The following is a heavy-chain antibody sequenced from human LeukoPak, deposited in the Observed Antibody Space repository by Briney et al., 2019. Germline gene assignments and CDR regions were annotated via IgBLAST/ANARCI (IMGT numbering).Heavy chain of an antibody. CDR3: ARDLGQYYDTSDNWFDP. J-gene: IGHJ5*02. CDR2: INSDGINT. CDR1: GFTFSNYW. Sequence: AGGPLRLSCAASGFTFSNYWMHWVRQAPGKGLVWVSRINSDGINTSYADSVKGRFTISRDNAKNTPNLQMNSLRAEDTAVYYCARDLGQYYDTSDNWFDPWGQGTLVTVSS. V-gene: IGHV3-74*01. D-gene: IGHD3-22*01.